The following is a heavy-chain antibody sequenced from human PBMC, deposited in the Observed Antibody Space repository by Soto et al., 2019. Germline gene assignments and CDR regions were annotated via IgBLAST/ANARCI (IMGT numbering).Heavy chain of an antibody. V-gene: IGHV3-23*01. CDR2: ISGSGERT. CDR1: GLTFSSYA. J-gene: IGHJ4*02. Sequence: EVQLLESGGGLVQPGGSLRLSCEASGLTFSSYAMSWVRQAPGKGLEWVSGISGSGERTYYADSVKGRFTISRDNSKNTLYVQMNSLRSEDTAVYYCANSYGPGGYWGQGTLITVSS. D-gene: IGHD4-17*01. CDR3: ANSYGPGGY.